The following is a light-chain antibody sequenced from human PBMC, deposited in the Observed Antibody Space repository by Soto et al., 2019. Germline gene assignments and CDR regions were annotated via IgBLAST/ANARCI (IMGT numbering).Light chain of an antibody. CDR3: QQVKSYPRT. V-gene: IGKV1-39*01. CDR2: AAS. Sequence: DIQMTQSPSSLSASVGDRVTITCRASQSISSYLNWYQQKPGKAPELLIYAASTLQSGVPSRFSGSGSGTRGTLTISSLQPEDFATYYCQQVKSYPRTFGGGTKVDIK. CDR1: QSISSY. J-gene: IGKJ4*01.